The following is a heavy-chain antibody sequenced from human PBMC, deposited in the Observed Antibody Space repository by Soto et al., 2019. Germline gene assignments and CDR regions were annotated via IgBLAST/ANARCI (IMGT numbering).Heavy chain of an antibody. V-gene: IGHV5-51*01. D-gene: IGHD6-13*01. CDR1: GYIITSYW. Sequence: GESLNISCKGAGYIITSYWIGLVRQTPGKGLELMGIIYPGDSDTRYCPSFQGQVTISADKSISTAYLQWSSLKAADTAVYYCARLGEQQVVNYGMDDWGQGTPVTVSS. CDR2: IYPGDSDT. CDR3: ARLGEQQVVNYGMDD. J-gene: IGHJ6*02.